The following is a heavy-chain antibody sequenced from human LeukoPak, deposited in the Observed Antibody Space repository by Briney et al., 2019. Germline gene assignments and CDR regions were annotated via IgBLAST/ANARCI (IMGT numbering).Heavy chain of an antibody. D-gene: IGHD3-3*01. J-gene: IGHJ4*02. CDR2: ISGNGGST. CDR3: VKAQSDFWSGLDY. V-gene: IGHV3-64D*09. Sequence: PGGSLRLSCSASGFTFSRYPMHWVRQAPGKGLEYVSAISGNGGSTYYADSVKGRFTISRDNSKNTLYLQMSSLRTEDTAIYYCVKAQSDFWSGLDYWGQGTLVTVSS. CDR1: GFTFSRYP.